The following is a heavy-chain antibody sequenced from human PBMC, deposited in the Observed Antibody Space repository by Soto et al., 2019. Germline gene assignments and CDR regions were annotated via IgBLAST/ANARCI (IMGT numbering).Heavy chain of an antibody. V-gene: IGHV3-23*01. CDR1: GFTFSTYA. CDR3: AKPEGYCSGGSCYSTVGNIDY. Sequence: EVQLLESGGGLVQPGGSLRLSCAASGFTFSTYAMIWVRQAPGKGLEWVSVITGSGGSTYYADSVKGRFTISRDTSKNTLFLQMNSLGAEDTAVYYCAKPEGYCSGGSCYSTVGNIDYWGQGTLVTVSS. CDR2: ITGSGGST. D-gene: IGHD2-15*01. J-gene: IGHJ4*02.